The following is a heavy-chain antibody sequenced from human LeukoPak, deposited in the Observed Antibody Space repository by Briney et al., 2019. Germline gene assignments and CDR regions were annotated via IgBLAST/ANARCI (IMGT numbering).Heavy chain of an antibody. J-gene: IGHJ6*03. D-gene: IGHD5-12*01. Sequence: PGGSLRLSCAASGFTFDDYGMSWVRQAPGKGLEWVSGINWNGGSTGYADSVKGRFTISRDNAKNSLYLQMNSLRAEDTAVYYCARDRSDIVATIRYYYMDVWGKGATVTVSS. V-gene: IGHV3-20*04. CDR1: GFTFDDYG. CDR3: ARDRSDIVATIRYYYMDV. CDR2: INWNGGST.